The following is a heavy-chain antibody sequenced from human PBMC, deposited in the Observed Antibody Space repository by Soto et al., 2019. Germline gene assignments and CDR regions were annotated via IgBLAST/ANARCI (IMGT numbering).Heavy chain of an antibody. CDR1: GDSISGGNYY. CDR3: ARKSINYGSGGHFDY. V-gene: IGHV4-31*03. CDR2: IYYTGTT. D-gene: IGHD3-10*01. Sequence: NPSETLSLTCTVSGDSISGGNYYWTWIRQHPGRGLEWIGYIYYTGTTHYSPSLQSRVTMSVDTSKNQISLTLSSVTAADTAVYYCARKSINYGSGGHFDYWGQGTLVTVSS. J-gene: IGHJ4*02.